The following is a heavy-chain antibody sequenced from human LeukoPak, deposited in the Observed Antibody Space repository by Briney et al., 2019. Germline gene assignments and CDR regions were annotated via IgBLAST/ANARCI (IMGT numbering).Heavy chain of an antibody. V-gene: IGHV3-23*01. D-gene: IGHD6-19*01. CDR3: ATTVAGSEYFQH. CDR2: ISGSGGST. CDR1: GFTFSSYA. J-gene: IGHJ1*01. Sequence: PGGSLRLSCAASGFTFSSYAVSWVRQAPGKGLEWVSAISGSGGSTYYADSVKGRFTISRDNSKNTLYLQMNSLRAEDTAVYYCATTVAGSEYFQHWGQGTLVTVSS.